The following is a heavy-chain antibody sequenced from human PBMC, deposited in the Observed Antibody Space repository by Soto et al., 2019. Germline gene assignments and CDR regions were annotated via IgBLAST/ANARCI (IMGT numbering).Heavy chain of an antibody. V-gene: IGHV3-30*18. Sequence: QVQLVESGGGVVQPGRSLRLSCAASGFTFSSYGMHWVRQAPGKGLEWVAVISYDGSNKYYADTVKGRFTISRDNSKNTMYLQMNSLRAEDTAVYYCAKDLWFGGRNWFDPWGQGTLVTVSS. CDR2: ISYDGSNK. D-gene: IGHD3-10*01. CDR3: AKDLWFGGRNWFDP. J-gene: IGHJ5*02. CDR1: GFTFSSYG.